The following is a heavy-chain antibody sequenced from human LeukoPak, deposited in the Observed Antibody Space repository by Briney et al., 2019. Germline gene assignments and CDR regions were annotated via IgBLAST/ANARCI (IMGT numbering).Heavy chain of an antibody. D-gene: IGHD5-12*01. CDR1: GGSISSGDYY. CDR3: ARERGWLRYIDY. V-gene: IGHV4-30-4*01. CDR2: IYYSGST. J-gene: IGHJ4*02. Sequence: PSETLSLTCTVSGGSISSGDYYRSWIRQPPGKGLEWIGYIYYSGSTYYNPSLKSRVTISVDTSKNQFSLKLSSVTAADTAVYYCARERGWLRYIDYWDQGTLVTVSS.